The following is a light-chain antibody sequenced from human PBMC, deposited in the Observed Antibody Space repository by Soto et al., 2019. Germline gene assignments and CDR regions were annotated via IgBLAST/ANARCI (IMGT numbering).Light chain of an antibody. CDR3: QQYDNWPLT. CDR1: QSVGSN. V-gene: IGKV3-15*01. J-gene: IGKJ3*01. CDR2: DAS. Sequence: EIVMTQSPATLSVSPGERVTLSCRASQSVGSNLAWYQQKPGLAPRVLIYDASTRATVIPARFSGSGSGTEFTLTISSLQSEDFAVYYCQQYDNWPLTFGPGTKVDIK.